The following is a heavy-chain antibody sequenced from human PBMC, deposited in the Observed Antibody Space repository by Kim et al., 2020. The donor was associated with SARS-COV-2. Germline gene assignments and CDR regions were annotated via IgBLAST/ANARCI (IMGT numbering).Heavy chain of an antibody. CDR1: GFTFSDYF. CDR3: ARDTTTAAADTYYYYGMDV. V-gene: IGHV3-11*06. J-gene: IGHJ6*02. Sequence: GGSLRLSCAASGFTFSDYFMTWIRQAPGKGLEWLSYISSTSTYTNYADSVKGRFTISRDNAKNSLYLQMNSLRAEDTAVYYCARDTTTAAADTYYYYGMDVWGQGTTVTVSS. D-gene: IGHD6-13*01. CDR2: ISSTSTYT.